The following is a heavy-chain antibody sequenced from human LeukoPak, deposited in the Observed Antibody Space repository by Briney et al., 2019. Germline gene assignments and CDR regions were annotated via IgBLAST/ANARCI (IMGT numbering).Heavy chain of an antibody. V-gene: IGHV3-74*01. CDR2: IKGDGIST. CDR3: VKDSPPRYSGSPPAY. Sequence: GGSLRLSCAASGFDFSSNWMHWVRHAPGQGLVWASRIKGDGISTNYADSVKGRFTISRDIAKNTLYLQMNSLRADDTAVYYCVKDSPPRYSGSPPAYWGQGTLVTVSS. CDR1: GFDFSSNW. J-gene: IGHJ4*02. D-gene: IGHD1-26*01.